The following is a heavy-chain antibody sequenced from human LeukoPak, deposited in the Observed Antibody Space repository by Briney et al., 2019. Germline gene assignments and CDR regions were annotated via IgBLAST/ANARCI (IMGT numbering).Heavy chain of an antibody. CDR3: ARVGGMRTGTTYYYYMDV. V-gene: IGHV3-7*01. D-gene: IGHD1-7*01. CDR1: GFTFSSYW. J-gene: IGHJ6*03. CDR2: IKQDGSEK. Sequence: GGSLRLSCVASGFTFSSYWMSWVRQAPGKGLEWVANIKQDGSEKYYVDSVKGRFTISSDNAKNSLYLQMNSLRAEDTAVYYCARVGGMRTGTTYYYYMDVWGKGTTVTVSS.